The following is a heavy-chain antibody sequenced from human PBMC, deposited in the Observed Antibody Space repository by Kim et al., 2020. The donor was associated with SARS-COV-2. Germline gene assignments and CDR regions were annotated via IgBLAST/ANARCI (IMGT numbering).Heavy chain of an antibody. J-gene: IGHJ4*01. CDR3: VTDRDSGRSYFHFEY. D-gene: IGHD1-26*01. Sequence: GGSLRLSCAASGFTFSSYAMNWVRQAPGKELDWVAHINSNSDTTVYADSVKGRFTISRDNAKNSLSLQMNSLRDDDTAVYYCVTDRDSGRSYFHFEY. CDR1: GFTFSSYA. CDR2: INSNSDTT. V-gene: IGHV3-48*02.